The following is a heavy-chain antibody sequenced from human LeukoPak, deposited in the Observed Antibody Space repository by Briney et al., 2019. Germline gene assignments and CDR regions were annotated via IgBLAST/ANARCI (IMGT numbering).Heavy chain of an antibody. V-gene: IGHV4-30-2*01. D-gene: IGHD5-18*01. CDR1: GGSISSGGYY. CDR2: IYHSGST. Sequence: SQTLSLTCTVSGGSISSGGYYWSWIRQPPGKGLEWIGYIYHSGSTYYNPSLKSRVTISVDTSKNQFSLKLSSVTAADTAVYYCARDVYSDGFDYWGQGTLVTVSS. J-gene: IGHJ4*02. CDR3: ARDVYSDGFDY.